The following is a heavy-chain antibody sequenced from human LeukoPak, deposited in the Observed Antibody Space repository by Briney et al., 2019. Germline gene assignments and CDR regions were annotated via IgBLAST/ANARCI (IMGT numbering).Heavy chain of an antibody. CDR1: GFTFSSYG. D-gene: IGHD6-19*01. Sequence: GGPLRLSCGASGFTFSSYGMHWVRQATGKGLEWVAVISYDGSNKYYADSVKCRFTISRENSKNTLYLQMNSLRAEDTAVYYCAKDLVGSSGCFDYWGQGTLVTVSS. V-gene: IGHV3-30*18. J-gene: IGHJ4*02. CDR3: AKDLVGSSGCFDY. CDR2: ISYDGSNK.